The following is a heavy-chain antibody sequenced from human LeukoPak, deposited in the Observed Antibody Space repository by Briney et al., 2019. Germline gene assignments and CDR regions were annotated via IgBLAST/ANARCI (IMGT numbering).Heavy chain of an antibody. CDR1: GYTFTSYT. Sequence: ASVKVSCKASGYTFTSYTMNWVRQAPGQGLEWMGWINTNTGNPTYVQGFTGRFVFSLDTSVSTAYLQISSLKAEDTAVYYCARQRGRKAAATSGVDYWGQGTLVTVSS. V-gene: IGHV7-4-1*02. CDR3: ARQRGRKAAATSGVDY. CDR2: INTNTGNP. J-gene: IGHJ4*02. D-gene: IGHD2-15*01.